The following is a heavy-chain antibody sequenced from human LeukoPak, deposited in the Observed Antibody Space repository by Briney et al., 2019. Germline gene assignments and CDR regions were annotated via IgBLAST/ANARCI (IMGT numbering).Heavy chain of an antibody. V-gene: IGHV4-34*01. CDR1: GGSFSGYY. D-gene: IGHD6-6*01. CDR3: ARDQRGVWARPSDV. Sequence: SETLSLTCAVYGGSFSGYYWSWIRQPPGKGLEWIGEINHSGSTNYNPSLKSRVTISVDTSKNQFSLKLSSVTAADTAVYYCARDQRGVWARPSDVWGKGTTVTVSS. CDR2: INHSGST. J-gene: IGHJ6*04.